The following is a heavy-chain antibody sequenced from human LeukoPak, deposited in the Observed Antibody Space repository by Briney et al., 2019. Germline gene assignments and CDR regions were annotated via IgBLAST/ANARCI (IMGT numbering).Heavy chain of an antibody. D-gene: IGHD4-17*01. J-gene: IGHJ4*02. V-gene: IGHV3-23*01. CDR2: INGSGRTT. CDR1: GFTFSSFA. Sequence: GASLRLSCSASGFTFSSFATSWVRQPPGKGLEWVSTINGSGRTTNYPYPVKGRYTFTGHKTKNPRHRQMNSLGADDAAIYYWAKDVPDSGDDTEPYSGEGTL. CDR3: AKDVPDSGDDTEPY.